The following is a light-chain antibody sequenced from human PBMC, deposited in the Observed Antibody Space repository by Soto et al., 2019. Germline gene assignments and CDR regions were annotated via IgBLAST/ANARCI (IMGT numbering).Light chain of an antibody. CDR1: QSVSSHY. CDR2: GAS. V-gene: IGKV3-20*01. Sequence: EIVLTQSPGPLSLSPGERATLSCRASQSVSSHYLAWYQQKPAQAPRLLIYGASNRATGIPDRFSGSGSGTDFTLTISRLEPEDFAVYYCQQYGSSSYTFCRGTKLEIK. CDR3: QQYGSSSYT. J-gene: IGKJ2*01.